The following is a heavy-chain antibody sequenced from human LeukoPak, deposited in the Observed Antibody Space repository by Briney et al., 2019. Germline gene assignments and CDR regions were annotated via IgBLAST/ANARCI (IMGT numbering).Heavy chain of an antibody. CDR2: ISGSGGST. V-gene: IGHV3-23*01. D-gene: IGHD3-3*01. CDR3: AKNHEVTIFGVVIRPLSGMDV. CDR1: KFAFSSYA. Sequence: GGSLRLSCAASKFAFSSYAMSWVRQAPGKGLEWVSAISGSGGSTYYADSVKGRFTISRDNSKNTLYLQMNSLRAEDTAVCYCAKNHEVTIFGVVIRPLSGMDVWGQGTTVTVSS. J-gene: IGHJ6*02.